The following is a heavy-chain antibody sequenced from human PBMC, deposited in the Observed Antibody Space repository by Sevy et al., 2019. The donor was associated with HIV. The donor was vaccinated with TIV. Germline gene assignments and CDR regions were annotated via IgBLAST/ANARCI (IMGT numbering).Heavy chain of an antibody. CDR1: GGSISSYY. J-gene: IGHJ5*02. CDR3: ARDRGDCSGGSCYWRWFDP. D-gene: IGHD2-15*01. V-gene: IGHV4-4*07. CDR2: IYTSGST. Sequence: SETLSLTCTVSGGSISSYYWSWIRQPAGKGLEWIGRIYTSGSTNYNPSLKSRVTMSVDTSKNQFSLKLSSVTAADTAVYYCARDRGDCSGGSCYWRWFDPWGQGTLVTVSS.